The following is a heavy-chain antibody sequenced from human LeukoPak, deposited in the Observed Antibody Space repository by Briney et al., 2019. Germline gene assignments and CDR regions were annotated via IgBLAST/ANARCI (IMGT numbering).Heavy chain of an antibody. CDR1: GYRFTDYW. Sequence: GESLKISCKGSGYRFTDYWIGWVRQVPGKGLEWMGIISPDDSDTRDSPSYSPSFQGQVTISTDESISTAYLQWSSLKASDTAMYYCARYRGHYVSLPSPFDCWGQGTLVTVSS. D-gene: IGHD4-17*01. V-gene: IGHV5-51*01. J-gene: IGHJ4*02. CDR2: ISPDDSDT. CDR3: ARYRGHYVSLPSPFDC.